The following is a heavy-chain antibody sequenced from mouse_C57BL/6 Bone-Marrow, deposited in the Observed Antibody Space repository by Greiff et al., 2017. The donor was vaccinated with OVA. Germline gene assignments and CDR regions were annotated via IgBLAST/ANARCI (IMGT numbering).Heavy chain of an antibody. CDR1: GYAFTNYL. Sequence: QVQLQQSGAELVRPGTSVKVSCKASGYAFTNYLIEWVKQRPGQGLEWIGVINPGSGGTNYNEKFKGKATLTADKSSSTAYMQLSSLTSEDSAVYFCARSGLYYGSYFDYWGQGTTLTVSS. V-gene: IGHV1-54*01. J-gene: IGHJ2*01. CDR2: INPGSGGT. CDR3: ARSGLYYGSYFDY. D-gene: IGHD1-1*01.